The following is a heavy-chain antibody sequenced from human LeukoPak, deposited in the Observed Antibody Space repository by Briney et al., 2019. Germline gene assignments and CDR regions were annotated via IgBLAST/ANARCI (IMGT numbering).Heavy chain of an antibody. Sequence: TGGSLRLSCAASGFTFSSYSMNWVRQAPGKGLEWVSSITRSNYIYYADSVKGRFTISRDNSKNTLYLQMNSLKTEDTALYYCARQMATILDGILDYWGQGTLVTVSS. J-gene: IGHJ4*02. V-gene: IGHV3-21*01. CDR1: GFTFSSYS. D-gene: IGHD5-24*01. CDR2: ITRSNYI. CDR3: ARQMATILDGILDY.